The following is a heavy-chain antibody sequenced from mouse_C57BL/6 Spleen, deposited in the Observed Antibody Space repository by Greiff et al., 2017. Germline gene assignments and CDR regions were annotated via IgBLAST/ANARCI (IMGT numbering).Heavy chain of an antibody. V-gene: IGHV1-53*01. Sequence: QVQLQQPGTELVKPGASVKLSCKASGYTFTSYWMHWVKQRPGQGLEWIGNIYPSNGGTNYNEKFKSKATLTVDKSSSTAYMQLSSLTSEDSAVYYCATPPYYGSNYYFDYWGQGTTLTVSS. CDR1: GYTFTSYW. D-gene: IGHD1-1*01. J-gene: IGHJ2*01. CDR2: IYPSNGGT. CDR3: ATPPYYGSNYYFDY.